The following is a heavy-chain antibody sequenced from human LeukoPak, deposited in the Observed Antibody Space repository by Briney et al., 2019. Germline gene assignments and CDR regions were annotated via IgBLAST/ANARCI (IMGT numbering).Heavy chain of an antibody. Sequence: ASVKVSCKASGYTFTNYYMHWVRQAPGQGLEWMGIINPSDGKTSYAQKFQGRVTMTRDTSTSTVYMELSSLSSVTAADTAVYYCARGQGGSYYRLDYWGQGTLVTVSS. J-gene: IGHJ4*02. CDR3: ARGQGGSYYRLDY. CDR2: INPSDGKT. V-gene: IGHV1-46*01. D-gene: IGHD1-26*01. CDR1: GYTFTNYY.